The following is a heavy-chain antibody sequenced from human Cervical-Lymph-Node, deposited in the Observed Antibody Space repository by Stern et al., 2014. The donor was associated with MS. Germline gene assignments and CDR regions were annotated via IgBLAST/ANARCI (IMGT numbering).Heavy chain of an antibody. J-gene: IGHJ3*02. CDR1: GYTFVEYY. CDR2: IHPNGPVI. CDR3: ANDAQTGDDGFDT. Sequence: MQLVESGGEVENPGASVTISCKASGYTFVEYYMHGVRQAPGLGLEWMATIHPNGPVITYAQAFQGRLTVTRDTSTSTVYMDLSGLRSEDTAVYFCANDAQTGDDGFDTWGQGTKVTVSS. D-gene: IGHD1-1*01. V-gene: IGHV1-46*01.